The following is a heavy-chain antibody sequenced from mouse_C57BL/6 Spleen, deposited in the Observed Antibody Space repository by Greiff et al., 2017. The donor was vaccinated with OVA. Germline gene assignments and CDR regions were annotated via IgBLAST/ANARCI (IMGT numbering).Heavy chain of an antibody. D-gene: IGHD1-1*01. CDR3: ARTTVVGGYYAMDY. V-gene: IGHV1-50*01. CDR2: IDPSDSYT. Sequence: QVQLKQPGAELVKPGASVKLSCKASGYTFTSYWMQWVKQRPGQGLEWIGEIDPSDSYTNYNQKFKGKATLTVDTSSSTAYMQLSSLTSEDSAVYYCARTTVVGGYYAMDYWGQGTSVTVSS. CDR1: GYTFTSYW. J-gene: IGHJ4*01.